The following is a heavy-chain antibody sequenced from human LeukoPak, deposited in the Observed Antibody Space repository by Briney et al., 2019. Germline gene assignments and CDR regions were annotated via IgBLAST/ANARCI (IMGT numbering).Heavy chain of an antibody. D-gene: IGHD6-19*01. Sequence: ASVKVSCKASGYTFTSYGINWVRQAPGQGLEWMGWISAYNGNTNYAQKLQGRVTMTTDTSTSTAYMELRSLRSDDTAVYYCARWGPIAVAGKPLDYWGQGTLVTVSS. V-gene: IGHV1-18*01. CDR3: ARWGPIAVAGKPLDY. CDR1: GYTFTSYG. J-gene: IGHJ4*02. CDR2: ISAYNGNT.